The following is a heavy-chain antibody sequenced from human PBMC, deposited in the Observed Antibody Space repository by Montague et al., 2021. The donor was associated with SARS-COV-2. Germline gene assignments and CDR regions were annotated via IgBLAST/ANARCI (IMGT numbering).Heavy chain of an antibody. V-gene: IGHV4-30-4*08. CDR3: GRDSWGDGYVVTGAFDV. Sequence: TLSLTCTVSGASGGSISSDYYYWGWIRQPPGKGLEWIGYIDNRGNTFYSPSLKSRVSMSLDTSKNHFSLTLNSVTAADTALYFCGRDSWGDGYVVTGAFDVWGHGTMVIVSS. CDR1: GASGGSISSDYYY. D-gene: IGHD2-2*03. J-gene: IGHJ3*01. CDR2: IDNRGNT.